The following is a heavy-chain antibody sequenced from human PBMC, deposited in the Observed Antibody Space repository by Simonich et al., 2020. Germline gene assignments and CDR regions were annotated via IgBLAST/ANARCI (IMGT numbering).Heavy chain of an antibody. CDR1: GYSFTSSW. CDR2: IYPGDSDT. D-gene: IGHD5-12*01. J-gene: IGHJ4*02. Sequence: EVQLVPSGAEVKKPGESLKISCKGSGYSFTSSWIGWVRQMPGKGLEWVGIIYPGDSDTRYSPSFQGQVTISAAKSISTADLQWSSLKASDTAMYYCVRPDSGYDYFDYWGQGTLVTVSS. CDR3: VRPDSGYDYFDY. V-gene: IGHV5-51*03.